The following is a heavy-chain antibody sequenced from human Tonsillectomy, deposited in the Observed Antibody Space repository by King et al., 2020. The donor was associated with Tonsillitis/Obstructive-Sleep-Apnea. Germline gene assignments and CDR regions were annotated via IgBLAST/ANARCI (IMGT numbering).Heavy chain of an antibody. J-gene: IGHJ4*02. CDR1: GFSLSTSGMC. D-gene: IGHD3-22*01. CDR3: ARSLYDSSGYYYPRGFDY. V-gene: IGHV2-70*11. Sequence: VTLKESGPALVKPTQTLTLTCTFSGFSLSTSGMCVSWIRQPPGKALEWLARIDWDDDKYYSTSLKTRLTISKDTSKNQVVLTMTNMDPVDTATYHCARSLYDSSGYYYPRGFDYWGQGTLVTVSS. CDR2: IDWDDDK.